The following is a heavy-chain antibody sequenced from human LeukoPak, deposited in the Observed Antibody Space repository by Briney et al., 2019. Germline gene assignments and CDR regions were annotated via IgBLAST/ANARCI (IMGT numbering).Heavy chain of an antibody. CDR1: GGTFISYA. J-gene: IGHJ4*02. D-gene: IGHD2-2*01. CDR3: ARPVGCTSCYATDY. V-gene: IGHV1-69*13. Sequence: ASVKVSCKASGGTFISYAISWVRQAPGQGLEWMGGIIPIFGTANYAQKFQGRVTITADESTSTAYMELSSLRSEDTAVYYCARPVGCTSCYATDYWGQGTLVTVSS. CDR2: IIPIFGTA.